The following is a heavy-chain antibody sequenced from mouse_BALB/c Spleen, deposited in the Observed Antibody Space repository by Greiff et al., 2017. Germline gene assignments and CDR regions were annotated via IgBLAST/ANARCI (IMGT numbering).Heavy chain of an antibody. J-gene: IGHJ4*01. CDR2: ISSGSSTI. CDR1: GFTFSSFG. D-gene: IGHD2-14*01. CDR3: ARSGRYVAMDY. V-gene: IGHV5-17*02. Sequence: EVKLVESGGGLVQPGGSRKLSCAASGFTFSSFGMHWVRQAPEKGLEWVAYISSGSSTIYYAETVKGRFTISRDNPKNTLFMQMTSLRSEDTAMYYCARSGRYVAMDYWGQGTSVTVSS.